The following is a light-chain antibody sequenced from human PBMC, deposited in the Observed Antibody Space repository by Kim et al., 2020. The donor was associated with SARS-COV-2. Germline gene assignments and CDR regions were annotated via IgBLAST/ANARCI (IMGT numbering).Light chain of an antibody. CDR2: QAS. V-gene: IGKV1-5*03. Sequence: SASVGDRVTITCRASQGISSWLAWYQQKPGKAPKLLISQASSLENGVPSRFSGSGSGTEFSLTISSLQPDDFATYYCQQYNSHWTFGQGTKVDIK. CDR3: QQYNSHWT. CDR1: QGISSW. J-gene: IGKJ1*01.